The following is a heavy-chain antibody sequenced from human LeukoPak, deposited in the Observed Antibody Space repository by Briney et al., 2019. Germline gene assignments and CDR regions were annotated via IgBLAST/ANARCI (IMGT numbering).Heavy chain of an antibody. D-gene: IGHD3-10*01. Sequence: SETLSHTCTVSGGSVSNGNFYWSWLRQPPGKPLEWIGYVYYTGSAYYNPSLEGRVTISVDTSKNQFSVRLSSVTAADTAMYYCARSQNYYGSGDYWSQGTLVTVSS. CDR1: GGSVSNGNFY. CDR3: ARSQNYYGSGDY. V-gene: IGHV4-61*01. CDR2: VYYTGSA. J-gene: IGHJ4*02.